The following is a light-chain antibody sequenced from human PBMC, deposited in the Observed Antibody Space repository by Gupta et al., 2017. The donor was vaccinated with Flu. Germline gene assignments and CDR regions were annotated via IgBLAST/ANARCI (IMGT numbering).Light chain of an antibody. CDR3: QQYKNWPPWT. CDR2: DAS. J-gene: IGKJ1*01. CDR1: QSVSSS. V-gene: IGKV3-15*01. Sequence: EIVMTQSPVTLSVSPGERATLSCRASQSVSSSLAWYQQKPGQAPRLLIYDASTRDAGLPARFSGSGSGTEFSLTISSRQSEDVAVYYCQQYKNWPPWTFGQGTKVEI.